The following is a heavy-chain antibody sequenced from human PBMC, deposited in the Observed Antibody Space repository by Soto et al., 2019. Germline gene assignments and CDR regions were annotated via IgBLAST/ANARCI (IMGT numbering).Heavy chain of an antibody. J-gene: IGHJ3*02. V-gene: IGHV4-4*07. CDR1: SGSITNYY. CDR3: ARQQQRAFDI. CDR2: TYTSGST. D-gene: IGHD6-13*01. Sequence: SETLSLTCTVSSGSITNYYWSWIRQPAGKGLEWIGRTYTSGSTNYNPSLKSRVTMSIDTSKNQFSPNLSSATAADTAVYYCARQQQRAFDIWGQGTMVTVSS.